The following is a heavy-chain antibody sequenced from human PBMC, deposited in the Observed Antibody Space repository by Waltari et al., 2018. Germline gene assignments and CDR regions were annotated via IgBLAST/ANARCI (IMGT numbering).Heavy chain of an antibody. J-gene: IGHJ6*02. CDR1: GFTFSRYG. CDR2: VWDDESKK. D-gene: IGHD1-20*01. CDR3: ARENNVGSSPADV. V-gene: IGHV3-33*01. Sequence: QVQLVESGGGVVQPGRSLSLYCSASGFTFSRYGMHWVRQAPGKGLEWVAVVWDDESKKYYADSLKGRFTISRDNSKNTLYLQMNSLRAEDTAVYYCARENNVGSSPADVWGQGTTVTVSS.